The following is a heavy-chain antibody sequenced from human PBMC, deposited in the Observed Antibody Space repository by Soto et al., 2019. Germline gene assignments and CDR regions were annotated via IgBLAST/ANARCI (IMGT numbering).Heavy chain of an antibody. CDR3: ARVRGNFCSGGSCFGSWFDS. J-gene: IGHJ5*01. D-gene: IGHD2-15*01. CDR1: SGSISSSNW. CDR2: IYHSGST. V-gene: IGHV4-4*02. Sequence: SATLSLTCAVSSGSISSSNWWSWVRQPPGKGLEWIGEIYHSGSTNYNPSLKSRVTISVDKSKDQFSLKLSSVTAADTAVYYCARVRGNFCSGGSCFGSWFDSCGQGTLVTVSS.